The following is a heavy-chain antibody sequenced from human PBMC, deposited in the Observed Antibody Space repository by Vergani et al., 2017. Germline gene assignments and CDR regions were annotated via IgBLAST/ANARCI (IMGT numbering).Heavy chain of an antibody. D-gene: IGHD3-3*01. CDR1: GFTFSSYS. CDR2: ISSASGYI. CDR3: ARSTMYDLWSGHLY. J-gene: IGHJ4*02. V-gene: IGHV3-21*01. Sequence: EVQLVESGGGLVKPGGSLRLSCAASGFTFSSYSMNWVRQAPGKGLEWVSSISSASGYIYYAYSVKGRFTISRDNAKNSLYLQMNSLRAEDTAVYYCARSTMYDLWSGHLYWGQGTLVTVSS.